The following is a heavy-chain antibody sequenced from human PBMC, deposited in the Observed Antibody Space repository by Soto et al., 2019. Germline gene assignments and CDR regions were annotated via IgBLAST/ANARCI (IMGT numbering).Heavy chain of an antibody. V-gene: IGHV3-23*01. CDR2: ISGGST. J-gene: IGHJ4*02. Sequence: LRLSCEASGFTFSSYGMSWTRQAPGRGLEWVSDISGGSTYYADSVKGRFTVSRDNSRNTLYLQINTLRAEDTAIYYCARVATGNRYFDYWGQGTLVTVSS. CDR1: GFTFSSYG. D-gene: IGHD4-4*01. CDR3: ARVATGNRYFDY.